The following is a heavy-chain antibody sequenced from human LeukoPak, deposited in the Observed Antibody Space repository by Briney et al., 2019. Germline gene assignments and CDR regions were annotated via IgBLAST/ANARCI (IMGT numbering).Heavy chain of an antibody. CDR2: INSGGSST. J-gene: IGHJ4*02. CDR1: GVTFSSYW. V-gene: IGHV3-74*01. Sequence: GGALRLSCAASGVTFSSYWMRWVRQAPGKGLGWVSRINSGGSSTSYPDSVKGRFTISRDKAKNTLYMQMNSLRAEDTAVYYCARDTGITASADQFDYWGQGTLVTVSS. D-gene: IGHD6-13*01. CDR3: ARDTGITASADQFDY.